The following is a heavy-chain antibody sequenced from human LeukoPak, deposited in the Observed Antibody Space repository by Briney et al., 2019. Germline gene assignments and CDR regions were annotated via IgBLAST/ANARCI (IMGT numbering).Heavy chain of an antibody. V-gene: IGHV1-46*01. CDR3: ARDHYPGGSSWPFDY. D-gene: IGHD6-13*01. Sequence: ASVKVSCKASGYTFTSYYLHWVRQAPAQGLEWMGIINPCGGSTSYAQKFQGRVTMTRDTSTSTVYMELSSLRSEDTAVYYCARDHYPGGSSWPFDYWGQGTLVTVSS. J-gene: IGHJ4*02. CDR1: GYTFTSYY. CDR2: INPCGGST.